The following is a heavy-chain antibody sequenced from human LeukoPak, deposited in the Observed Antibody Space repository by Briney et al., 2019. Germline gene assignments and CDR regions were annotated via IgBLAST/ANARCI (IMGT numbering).Heavy chain of an antibody. D-gene: IGHD5/OR15-5a*01. CDR1: GASISSSF. Sequence: PSETLSLTCTVSGASISSSFWTWIRQSPGKGLEWLAYIYYTGNTNLNPSLKSRLTISVDTSKNQFSLGLSSVTAADTAIYYCARRMTVSATNWFDPWGQGTLVTVSS. CDR2: IYYTGNT. J-gene: IGHJ5*02. CDR3: ARRMTVSATNWFDP. V-gene: IGHV4-59*01.